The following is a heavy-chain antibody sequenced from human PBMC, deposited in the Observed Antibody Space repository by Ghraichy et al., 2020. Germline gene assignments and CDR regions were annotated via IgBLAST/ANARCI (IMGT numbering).Heavy chain of an antibody. CDR2: IYYSGST. J-gene: IGHJ5*02. D-gene: IGHD3-10*01. CDR1: GGSISSGGYY. CDR3: ARTTVYYGSGSYYSNWFDP. V-gene: IGHV4-31*03. Sequence: SQTLSLTCTVSGGSISSGGYYWSWIRQHPGKGLEWIGYIYYSGSTYYNPSLKSRVTISVDTSKNQFSLKLSSVTAADTAVYYCARTTVYYGSGSYYSNWFDPWGQGTLVTVSS.